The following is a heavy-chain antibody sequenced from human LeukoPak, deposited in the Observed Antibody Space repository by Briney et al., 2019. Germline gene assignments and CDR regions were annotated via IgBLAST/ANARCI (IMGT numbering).Heavy chain of an antibody. CDR3: ARVPQWLVGWFDP. CDR2: IYYSGST. Sequence: SETLSLTCTVSGGSISSSSYYWGWIRQPPGKGLEWIGSIYYSGSTYYNPSLKSRVTISVDTSKNQFSLKLSSVTAADTAVYYCARVPQWLVGWFDPWGQGTLVTVSS. CDR1: GGSISSSSYY. J-gene: IGHJ5*02. D-gene: IGHD6-19*01. V-gene: IGHV4-39*07.